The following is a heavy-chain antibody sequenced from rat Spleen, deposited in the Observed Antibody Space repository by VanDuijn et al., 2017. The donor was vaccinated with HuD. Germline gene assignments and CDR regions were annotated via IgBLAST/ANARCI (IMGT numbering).Heavy chain of an antibody. V-gene: IGHV5-29*01. Sequence: EVQLVESDGGLVQPGRSLKLSCAASGFTFSDYYMAWVRQAPTKGLEWVATITNASGRTYYPDSVKGRFTVSRDIAKSTLYLHMNDLRSEDTATYYCARLGNWNWFAYWGQGTLVTVSS. CDR2: ITNASGRT. J-gene: IGHJ3*01. D-gene: IGHD5-1*01. CDR3: ARLGNWNWFAY. CDR1: GFTFSDYY.